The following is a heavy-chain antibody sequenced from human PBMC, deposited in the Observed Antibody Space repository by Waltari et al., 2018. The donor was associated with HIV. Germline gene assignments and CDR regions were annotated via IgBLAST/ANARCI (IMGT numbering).Heavy chain of an antibody. CDR3: AKDRSDFWTGFLDH. CDR2: ISHHGRSD. D-gene: IGHD3-3*01. CDR1: GFTFSTFV. Sequence: QVQLVQSGGGMVQPGRSLRLSCAASGFTFSTFVMHWVRQAPGKGLEWVAVISHHGRSDHYADSVKGRFTISRDNSKDTLFLEMDNVRPEDTSLYFCAKDRSDFWTGFLDHWGQGALVTVTS. V-gene: IGHV3-30*18. J-gene: IGHJ4*02.